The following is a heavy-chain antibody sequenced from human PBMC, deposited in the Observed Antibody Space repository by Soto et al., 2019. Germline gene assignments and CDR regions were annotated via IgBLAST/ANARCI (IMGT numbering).Heavy chain of an antibody. V-gene: IGHV3-9*01. CDR1: GFTFDDYA. D-gene: IGHD5-18*01. CDR3: AKDTGGYSYGSPKDH. CDR2: ISWNSGSI. Sequence: GGSLRLSCAASGFTFDDYAMHWVRQAPGKGLEWVSGISWNSGSIGYADSVKGRFTISRDNAKNSLYLQMNSLRAEDTALYYCAKDTGGYSYGSPKDHWGQGTLVTVSS. J-gene: IGHJ4*02.